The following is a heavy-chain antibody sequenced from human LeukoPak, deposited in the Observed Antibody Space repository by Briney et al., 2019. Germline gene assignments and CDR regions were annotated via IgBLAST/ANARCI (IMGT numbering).Heavy chain of an antibody. D-gene: IGHD1-26*01. V-gene: IGHV4-30-2*01. CDR2: IYHSGST. CDR3: ARGVRELTHKFDY. J-gene: IGHJ4*02. CDR1: GGSISSGGYS. Sequence: SETLSLTCAVSGGSISSGGYSWSWIRQPPGKGLEWIGYIYHSGSTYYNPSLKSRVTLSVDRSKNQFSLKLSSVTAADTAVYYCARGVRELTHKFDYWGQGTLVTVSS.